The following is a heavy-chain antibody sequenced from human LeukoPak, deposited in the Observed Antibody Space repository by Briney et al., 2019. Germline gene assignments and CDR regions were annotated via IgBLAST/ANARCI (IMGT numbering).Heavy chain of an antibody. V-gene: IGHV5-51*01. CDR3: ARVGGYSYGYYWFDP. CDR2: IYPGDSDT. CDR1: GYIFTSYW. Sequence: GASLQISCQGSGYIFTSYWIGWVRQLPGKGLEWMGIIYPGDSDTRYSPSFQGQVTISADKSISTAYLQWSSLKASDTAMYYCARVGGYSYGYYWFDPWGQGTLVTVSS. J-gene: IGHJ5*02. D-gene: IGHD5-18*01.